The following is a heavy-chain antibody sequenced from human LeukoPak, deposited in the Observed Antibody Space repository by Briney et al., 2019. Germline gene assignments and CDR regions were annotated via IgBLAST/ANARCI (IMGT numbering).Heavy chain of an antibody. J-gene: IGHJ4*02. CDR1: GXSFGSYW. CDR2: MKHDGIEK. Sequence: PGGSLRLSCVASGXSFGSYWMAWVRQAPGKGLEWVANMKHDGIEKYHVDSVKGRFTISRDNTKNSLYLHMNSLRAEDTALYYCASAAGPFDNWGQGTLVTVSS. V-gene: IGHV3-7*02. D-gene: IGHD6-19*01. CDR3: ASAAGPFDN.